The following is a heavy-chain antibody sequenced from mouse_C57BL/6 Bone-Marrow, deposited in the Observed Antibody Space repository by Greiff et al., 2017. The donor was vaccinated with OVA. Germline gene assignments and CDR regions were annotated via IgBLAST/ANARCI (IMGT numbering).Heavy chain of an antibody. D-gene: IGHD2-3*01. CDR3: ASKWLLAWFAY. CDR1: FYPFPSYC. J-gene: IGHJ3*01. Sequence: QVQLQHPVSSLLTPLSSVPLSFPSSFYPFPSYCLPLLKQLPGPVLSLICMIHPNSGSTNYNEKFKSKATLTVDKSSSTAYMQLRSLTSEDSEVDDCASKWLLAWFAYWGQGTLVTVSA. CDR2: IHPNSGST. V-gene: IGHV1-64*01.